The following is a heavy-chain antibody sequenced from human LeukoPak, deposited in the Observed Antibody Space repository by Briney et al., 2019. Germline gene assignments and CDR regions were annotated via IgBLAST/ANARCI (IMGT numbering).Heavy chain of an antibody. CDR1: GYTLTNYY. D-gene: IGHD2-21*02. CDR2: INPSDGNT. V-gene: IGHV1-46*01. J-gene: IGHJ5*02. Sequence: ASVKVSCKTSGYTLTNYYIHWVRQAPGQGLEWMGIINPSDGNTTYAQKFQGRLTMTGHISTSTVYMELSSLRSEDTALYYCARGLVVVPAVPLWGPHNWFDTWGQGTLVTVSS. CDR3: ARGLVVVPAVPLWGPHNWFDT.